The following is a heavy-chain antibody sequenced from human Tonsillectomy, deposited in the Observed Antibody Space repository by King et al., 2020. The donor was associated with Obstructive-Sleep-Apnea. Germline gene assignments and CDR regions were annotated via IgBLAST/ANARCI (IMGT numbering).Heavy chain of an antibody. CDR2: IYYRGST. CDR3: AIVPTVTFHRWWYFAL. Sequence: QLQQSGPGLVKPSETLSLTCTVSGGSVSTSNYYWGWIRQSPGKGLEWIGNIYYRGSTYYTPSLKSRVTISLDTSKNHFSLKLTAMTAAETAVYYFAIVPTVTFHRWWYFALWGRGTLVTVSS. V-gene: IGHV4-39*07. J-gene: IGHJ2*01. D-gene: IGHD4-17*01. CDR1: GGSVSTSNYY.